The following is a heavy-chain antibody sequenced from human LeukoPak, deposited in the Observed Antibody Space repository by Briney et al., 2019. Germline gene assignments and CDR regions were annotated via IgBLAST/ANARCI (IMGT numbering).Heavy chain of an antibody. CDR2: MNPNSGNI. CDR1: GYTFTSYD. CDR3: ARGQVDTLYYYYYMDV. D-gene: IGHD5-18*01. Sequence: ASVKVSCKASGYTFTSYDINWVRQATGHGLEWMGWMNPNSGNIFYAQKFQGRLTMTRNTSISTAYMELSSLRSEETAVYYCARGQVDTLYYYYYMDVWGKGTTVTVSS. V-gene: IGHV1-8*01. J-gene: IGHJ6*03.